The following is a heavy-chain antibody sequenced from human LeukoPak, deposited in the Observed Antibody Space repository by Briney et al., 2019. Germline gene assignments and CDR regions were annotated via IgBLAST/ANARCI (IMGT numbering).Heavy chain of an antibody. J-gene: IGHJ5*02. CDR3: ARDAVPAAMAGANWLDP. Sequence: PSETLSLTCTVSGGSISSYYWSWIRQPPGKGLEWIGYIYYSGSTNYNPSLKSRVTISVDTSKNQFSLKLSSVTAADTAVYYCARDAVPAAMAGANWLDPWGEGTLVTVSS. CDR2: IYYSGST. V-gene: IGHV4-59*01. CDR1: GGSISSYY. D-gene: IGHD2-2*01.